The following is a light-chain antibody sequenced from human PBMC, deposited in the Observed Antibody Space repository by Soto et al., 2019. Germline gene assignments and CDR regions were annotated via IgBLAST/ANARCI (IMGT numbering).Light chain of an antibody. Sequence: EIVMTQSPATLSVSPGERATLSCRVSQSVYSTLAWYQQKPGQAPSLLIYHASTRATGIPARFSGSGSGTEFTLTISSLQSEDFAVYYCQQYNKWPLTFGGGTKLEIK. CDR2: HAS. J-gene: IGKJ4*01. CDR1: QSVYST. CDR3: QQYNKWPLT. V-gene: IGKV3-15*01.